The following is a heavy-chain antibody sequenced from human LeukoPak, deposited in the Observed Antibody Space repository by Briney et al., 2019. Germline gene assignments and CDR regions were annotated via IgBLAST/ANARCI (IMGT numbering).Heavy chain of an antibody. CDR1: GFIFSSYW. J-gene: IGHJ4*02. Sequence: RPGGSLRLSCAASGFIFSSYWMHWVRQAPGKGLVWVSRIKSDGSSTSYADSVKGRFTISRDNAKNTLYLQMNSLRAEDMAVYYCARAAAGSIDYWGQGTLVTVSS. D-gene: IGHD6-13*01. V-gene: IGHV3-74*01. CDR3: ARAAAGSIDY. CDR2: IKSDGSST.